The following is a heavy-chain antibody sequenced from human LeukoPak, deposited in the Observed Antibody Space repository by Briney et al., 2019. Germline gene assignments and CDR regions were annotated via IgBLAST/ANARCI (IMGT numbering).Heavy chain of an antibody. CDR3: ARQVVAGIRGMDV. V-gene: IGHV4-34*01. Sequence: PSETLSLTCAVYGGSFSGYYWSWIRQPPGKGLEWIGEINHSGSTNYNPSLKSRVTISVDTSKNQFSLKLSSVTAADTAVYYCARQVVAGIRGMDVWGQGTTVIVSS. CDR2: INHSGST. CDR1: GGSFSGYY. J-gene: IGHJ6*02. D-gene: IGHD6-19*01.